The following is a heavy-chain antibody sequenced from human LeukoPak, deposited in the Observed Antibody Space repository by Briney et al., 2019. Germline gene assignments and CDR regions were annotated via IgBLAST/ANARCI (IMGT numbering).Heavy chain of an antibody. CDR2: IYYSGST. V-gene: IGHV4-31*03. J-gene: IGHJ5*02. CDR1: GGSISSGGYY. CDR3: ARGAEYYYGSGSLDWFDP. Sequence: SETLSLTCTVSGGSISSGGYYWSWIRQHPGKGLEWIGYIYYSGSTCYNPSLKSRVTISVDTSKNQFSLKLSSVTAADTAVYYCARGAEYYYGSGSLDWFDPWGQGTLVTVSS. D-gene: IGHD3-10*01.